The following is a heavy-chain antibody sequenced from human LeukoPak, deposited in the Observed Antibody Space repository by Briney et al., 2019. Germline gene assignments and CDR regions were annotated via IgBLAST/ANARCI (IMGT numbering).Heavy chain of an antibody. V-gene: IGHV1-2*02. CDR3: ARGGGMKPGDFEY. D-gene: IGHD6-13*01. CDR2: INPNSGGT. Sequence: ASVKVSCKASGYTFTGYYMHWVRQAPGQGLEWMGWINPNSGGTNYAQKFQGRVTMTRDTSTSTAYMELRSLRSDDTAVYYCARGGGMKPGDFEYWGQGTLVTVSS. CDR1: GYTFTGYY. J-gene: IGHJ4*02.